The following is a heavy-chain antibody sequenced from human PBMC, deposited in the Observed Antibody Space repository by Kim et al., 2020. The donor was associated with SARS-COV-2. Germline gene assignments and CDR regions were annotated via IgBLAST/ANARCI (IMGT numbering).Heavy chain of an antibody. V-gene: IGHV1-2*02. Sequence: ASVKVSCKASGYTFTGYYMHWVRQAPGQGLEWMGWINPNSGGTNYAQKFQGRVTMTRDTSISTAYMELSRLRSDDTAVYYCARDWGHSSSWYLFDYWGQGTLVTVSS. J-gene: IGHJ4*02. CDR1: GYTFTGYY. CDR3: ARDWGHSSSWYLFDY. D-gene: IGHD6-13*01. CDR2: INPNSGGT.